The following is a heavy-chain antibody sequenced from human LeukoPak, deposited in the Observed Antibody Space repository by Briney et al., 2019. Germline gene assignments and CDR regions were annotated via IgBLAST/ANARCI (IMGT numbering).Heavy chain of an antibody. V-gene: IGHV3-30*02. CDR2: IRYDGTKK. Sequence: GGSLRLSCAASGFTFSSYGMHWVRQAPGKGLEWMAFIRYDGTKKYYADSLKGRFTISRDNSKNTLYLQMNSLRPEDTALYYCAKVGGFGERTYYYYYYMDVWGKGTTVTISS. D-gene: IGHD3-10*01. J-gene: IGHJ6*03. CDR1: GFTFSSYG. CDR3: AKVGGFGERTYYYYYYMDV.